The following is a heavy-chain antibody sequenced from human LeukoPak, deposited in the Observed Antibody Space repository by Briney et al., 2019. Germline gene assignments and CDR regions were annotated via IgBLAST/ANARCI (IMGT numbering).Heavy chain of an antibody. D-gene: IGHD3/OR15-3a*01. CDR3: AKDNPSDSQY. Sequence: PGGSLRLSCAASGSTFGNYYMSWVRQAPGKGLEWVANIKHDGNWKFYADSVKGRFAVSRDNSKSTLYLQMNSLRAEDTAVYYCAKDNPSDSQYWGQGTLVTVSS. CDR1: GSTFGNYY. J-gene: IGHJ4*02. V-gene: IGHV3-7*01. CDR2: IKHDGNWK.